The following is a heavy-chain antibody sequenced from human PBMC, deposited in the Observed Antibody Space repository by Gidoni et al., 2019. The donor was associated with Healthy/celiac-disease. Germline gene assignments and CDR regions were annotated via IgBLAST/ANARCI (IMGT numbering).Heavy chain of an antibody. CDR1: GGSISSGDSY. D-gene: IGHD3-10*01. V-gene: IGHV4-30-4*01. Sequence: QVQLQESGPGLVKPSQTLSLTCTVSGGSISSGDSYWSWIRQPPGKGLEWIGYIYYSGSTYYNPSLKSRVTISVDTSKNQCSLKLSSVTAADTAVYYCARDPGGRSGSYYNGGWFDPWGQGTLVTVSS. J-gene: IGHJ5*02. CDR3: ARDPGGRSGSYYNGGWFDP. CDR2: IYYSGST.